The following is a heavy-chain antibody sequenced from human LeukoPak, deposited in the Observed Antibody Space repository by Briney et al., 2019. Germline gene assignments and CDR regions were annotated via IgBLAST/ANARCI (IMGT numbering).Heavy chain of an antibody. J-gene: IGHJ4*02. CDR3: ARDLKSQPSRGYYFDY. D-gene: IGHD3-9*01. CDR2: ISPNSGDT. CDR1: GYSFTGYY. V-gene: IGHV1-2*02. Sequence: ASVKVSCKASGYSFTGYYMHWVRQAPGQGLEWMGWISPNSGDTNYAQKFQGRVTMTRDTSISTAYMEVSGLRSEDTAVYYCARDLKSQPSRGYYFDYWGQGTLVTVSS.